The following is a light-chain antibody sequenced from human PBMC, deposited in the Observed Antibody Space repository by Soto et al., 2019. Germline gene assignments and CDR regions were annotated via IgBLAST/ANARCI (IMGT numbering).Light chain of an antibody. V-gene: IGKV3-20*01. CDR1: QTVSSTY. J-gene: IGKJ1*01. CDR3: QQYGSAPRT. CDR2: DAS. Sequence: EIVLTQSPVTLSLSPGERATLSCRASQTVSSTYLAWYQQKPGQAPRLLIYDASRRATGISDRFSGSGSGTDFTLTISRLEPEDFAVYYCQQYGSAPRTFGQGTKVDIK.